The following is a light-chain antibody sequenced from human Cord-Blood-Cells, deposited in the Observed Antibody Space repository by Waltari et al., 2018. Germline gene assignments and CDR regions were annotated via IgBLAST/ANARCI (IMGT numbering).Light chain of an antibody. CDR3: SSYTSSSTLEGYV. J-gene: IGLJ1*01. Sequence: QSALTQPASVSGSPGQSITISCTGTSSDVGGYNYFSRYQQPPGKAPQLMIYEVSNRPSGVSNRFSGSKSGNTASLTISGLQAEDEADYYCSSYTSSSTLEGYVFGTGTKVTVL. CDR1: SSDVGGYNY. V-gene: IGLV2-14*01. CDR2: EVS.